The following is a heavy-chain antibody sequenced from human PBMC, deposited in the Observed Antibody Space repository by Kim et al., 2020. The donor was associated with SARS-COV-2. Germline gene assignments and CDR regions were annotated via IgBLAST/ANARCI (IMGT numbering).Heavy chain of an antibody. J-gene: IGHJ4*02. CDR1: GFTFSSYA. CDR2: ISGSGGST. V-gene: IGHV3-23*01. Sequence: GGSLRLSCAASGFTFSSYAMSWVRQAPGKGLEWVSAISGSGGSTYYADSVKGRFTISRDNSKNTLYLQMNSLRAEDTAVYYCAKDMSDYYGSGSSDYWGQGTLVTVSS. CDR3: AKDMSDYYGSGSSDY. D-gene: IGHD3-10*01.